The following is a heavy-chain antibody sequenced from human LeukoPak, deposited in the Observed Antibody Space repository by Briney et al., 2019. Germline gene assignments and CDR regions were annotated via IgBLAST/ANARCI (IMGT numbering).Heavy chain of an antibody. CDR3: AKGISSSSWDASDI. Sequence: GGSLRLSCAASGFTFSSYAMSWVRQAPGKGLEWVSAISGSGGSTYYADSVKGRFTISRDNSKNTLYLRMNSLRAEDAAVYYCAKGISSSSWDASDIWGQGTMVTVSS. V-gene: IGHV3-23*01. D-gene: IGHD6-13*01. CDR2: ISGSGGST. J-gene: IGHJ3*02. CDR1: GFTFSSYA.